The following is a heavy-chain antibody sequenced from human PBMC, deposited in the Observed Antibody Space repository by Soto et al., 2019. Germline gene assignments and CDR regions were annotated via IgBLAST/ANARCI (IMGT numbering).Heavy chain of an antibody. V-gene: IGHV4-59*01. D-gene: IGHD3-16*01. CDR2: VYYTGST. Sequence: SETLSLTCTVSGGSISNFYWSWIRQPPGKGLEWIGYVYYTGSTSYNPSLKRRVTFSADSSRGQFSLRLTSVTAADTAVYYCARDRGGITVSSKPLGEWFDPWGQGTLVTVSS. CDR1: GGSISNFY. CDR3: ARDRGGITVSSKPLGEWFDP. J-gene: IGHJ5*02.